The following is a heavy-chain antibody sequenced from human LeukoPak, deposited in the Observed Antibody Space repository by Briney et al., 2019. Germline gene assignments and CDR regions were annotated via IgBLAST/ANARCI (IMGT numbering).Heavy chain of an antibody. CDR1: GFTFDDYG. D-gene: IGHD1-26*01. CDR2: INWNGGST. Sequence: TGGSLRLSCAASGFTFDDYGMSWLRQAPGKGLVWVSGINWNGGSTGYADSVKGRFTISRDNAKNSLYLQMNSVRAEDTALYYCARSSGSSGLDAFDIWGQGTMVTVSS. V-gene: IGHV3-20*04. CDR3: ARSSGSSGLDAFDI. J-gene: IGHJ3*02.